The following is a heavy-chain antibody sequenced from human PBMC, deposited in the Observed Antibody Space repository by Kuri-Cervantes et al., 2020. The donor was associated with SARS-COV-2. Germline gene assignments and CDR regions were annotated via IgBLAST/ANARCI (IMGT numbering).Heavy chain of an antibody. CDR2: IIPILGIA. J-gene: IGHJ4*02. D-gene: IGHD5-24*01. Sequence: SVKVSCKASGGTFSSYAISWVRQPPGQGLEWMGRIIPILGIANYAQKFQGRVTITADKSTSTAYMELSSLRSEDTAVYYCAREMATITAQGYFDYWGQGTLVTVSS. V-gene: IGHV1-69*04. CDR1: GGTFSSYA. CDR3: AREMATITAQGYFDY.